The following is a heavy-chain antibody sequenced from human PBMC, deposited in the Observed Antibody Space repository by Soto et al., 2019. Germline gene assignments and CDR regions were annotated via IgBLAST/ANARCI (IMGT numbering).Heavy chain of an antibody. Sequence: LRLSCAASGFTFSSYWMSWVRQAPGKGLEWVANIKQDGSEKYYVDSVKGRFTISRDNAKNSLYLQMNSLRAEDTAVYYCARDIDVIVAVAGTGVDYWGQGTLVTVS. CDR3: ARDIDVIVAVAGTGVDY. D-gene: IGHD6-19*01. CDR2: IKQDGSEK. CDR1: GFTFSSYW. V-gene: IGHV3-7*01. J-gene: IGHJ4*02.